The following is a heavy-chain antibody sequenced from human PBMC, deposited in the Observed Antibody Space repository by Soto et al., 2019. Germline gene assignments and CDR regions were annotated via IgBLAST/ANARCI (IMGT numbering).Heavy chain of an antibody. CDR2: ISVSVGST. D-gene: IGHD2-21*02. J-gene: IGHJ4*02. CDR3: AKRDVPHSTSNAYFYDH. V-gene: IGHV3-23*01. Sequence: EVHLLQSGGGLVQPGGSLTLSCGVSGFPFAPSTMSWVRQAPGKGLEWVSTISVSVGSTYSADSVQGRFTVSSDISDNTLFLRMTSLTAEDTAVYFCAKRDVPHSTSNAYFYDHWGRGVLVTVSS. CDR1: GFPFAPST.